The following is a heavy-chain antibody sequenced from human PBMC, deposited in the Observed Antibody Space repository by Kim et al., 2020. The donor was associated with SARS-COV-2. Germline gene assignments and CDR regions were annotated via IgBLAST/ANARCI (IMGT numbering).Heavy chain of an antibody. CDR2: IYYSGST. V-gene: IGHV4-39*01. D-gene: IGHD6-19*01. CDR1: GDSISSYNYY. J-gene: IGHJ4*02. Sequence: SETLSLTCTVSGDSISSYNYYWGWIRQPPGKDLEWIGSIYYSGSTYYNPSLKSRVTISVDTSKNQFSLKLTSVTAADTAVYYCTRHAFSGGRFYFDYGGQGTLVTVSA. CDR3: TRHAFSGGRFYFDY.